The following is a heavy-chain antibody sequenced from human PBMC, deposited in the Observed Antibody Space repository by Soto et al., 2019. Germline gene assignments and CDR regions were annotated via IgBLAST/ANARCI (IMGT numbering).Heavy chain of an antibody. J-gene: IGHJ4*02. CDR1: GGTIRNFY. Sequence: SXTLSLTSTVSGGTIRNFYWSWIRQSPGKGLEWIGYVDDSGAANYNPSLKSRVSMSVDTSKNQVSLKMSSVTAADTAVYYCARTDTAMTTPFDFWGQGTLVTVSS. CDR2: VDDSGAA. D-gene: IGHD5-18*01. V-gene: IGHV4-59*08. CDR3: ARTDTAMTTPFDF.